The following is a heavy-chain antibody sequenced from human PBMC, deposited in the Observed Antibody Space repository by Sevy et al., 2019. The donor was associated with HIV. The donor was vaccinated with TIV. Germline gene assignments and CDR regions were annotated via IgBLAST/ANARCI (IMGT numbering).Heavy chain of an antibody. CDR2: ISAYNGNT. CDR3: ARSTYDFWSGSYFDY. Sequence: ASVRVSCKASGYTFTSYGISWVRQAPGQGLEWMGWISAYNGNTNYAQKLQGRVTMTTATSTSTAYMELRSLRSDDTAVYYCARSTYDFWSGSYFDYWGQGTLVTVSS. V-gene: IGHV1-18*01. D-gene: IGHD3-3*01. CDR1: GYTFTSYG. J-gene: IGHJ4*02.